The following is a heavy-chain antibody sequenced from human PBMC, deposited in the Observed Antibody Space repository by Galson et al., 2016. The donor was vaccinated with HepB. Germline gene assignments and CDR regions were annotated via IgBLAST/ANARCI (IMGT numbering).Heavy chain of an antibody. CDR2: LIPNFGTP. CDR1: GGTFNNYP. J-gene: IGHJ2*01. Sequence: SVKVSCKASGGTFNNYPVSWVRQAPGQGLEWMGGLIPNFGTPTYAQKFQGRVTISADIFMNTAYMTLSSLTSEDTAIFYCARGRGKFWWFDLWGPGTLVTVSS. CDR3: ARGRGKFWWFDL. D-gene: IGHD3-10*01. V-gene: IGHV1-69*06.